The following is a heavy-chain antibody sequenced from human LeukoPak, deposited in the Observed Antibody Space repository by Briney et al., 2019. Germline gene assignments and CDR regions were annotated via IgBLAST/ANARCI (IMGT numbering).Heavy chain of an antibody. J-gene: IGHJ3*02. Sequence: SETLSLTCTVSGGSISSYYWSWIRQPAGKGLEWIGRIYTSGSTNYNPSLKSRVTMSVDTSKNQFSLKLSSVTAADTAVYYCARDVLDYGDPDAFDIWGQGTMVTVSS. V-gene: IGHV4-4*07. D-gene: IGHD4-17*01. CDR1: GGSISSYY. CDR2: IYTSGST. CDR3: ARDVLDYGDPDAFDI.